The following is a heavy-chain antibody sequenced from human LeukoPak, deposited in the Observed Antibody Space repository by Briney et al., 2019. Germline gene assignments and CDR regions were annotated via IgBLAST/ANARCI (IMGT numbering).Heavy chain of an antibody. J-gene: IGHJ6*03. V-gene: IGHV4-39*01. CDR3: ARQISDYYYYYMDV. Sequence: SETLSLTCTVSGGPISSSNYYWGWIRQPPGKGLGWIGAIYYSGTTYYNPSLESRVTISEDTSKDQFSLTLRSVTAADTAVYYCARQISDYYYYYMDVWGKGTTVTVSS. CDR2: IYYSGTT. CDR1: GGPISSSNYY. D-gene: IGHD3-10*01.